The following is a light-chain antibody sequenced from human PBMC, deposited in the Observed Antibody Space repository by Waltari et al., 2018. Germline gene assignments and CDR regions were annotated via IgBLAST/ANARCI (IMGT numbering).Light chain of an antibody. CDR1: QSLLHSNGKNY. V-gene: IGKV2-28*01. CDR2: LGS. Sequence: DIVMTQSPLSPPVTPGEPASISCRSSQSLLHSNGKNYLDWYVQKPGQSPQLLIYLGSNRASGVPDRFSGSGSGTEVTLKISRVEADDVGIYYCMQSLQSPPYTFGQGTKLEIK. J-gene: IGKJ2*01. CDR3: MQSLQSPPYT.